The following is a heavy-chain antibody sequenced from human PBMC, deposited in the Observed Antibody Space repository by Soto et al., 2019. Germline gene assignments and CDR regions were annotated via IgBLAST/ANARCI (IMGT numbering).Heavy chain of an antibody. CDR3: ARAAGSLYFDL. D-gene: IGHD2-15*01. Sequence: QVQLVQSGAEVKKSGSSVKVSCKASGGTFSSYTISWVRQAPGQGLEWMGRIIPILGIANYAQKFQGRVTITADKSTSTAYMELSSLRSEDTAVYYCARAAGSLYFDLWGRGTLVTVSS. CDR2: IIPILGIA. CDR1: GGTFSSYT. V-gene: IGHV1-69*02. J-gene: IGHJ2*01.